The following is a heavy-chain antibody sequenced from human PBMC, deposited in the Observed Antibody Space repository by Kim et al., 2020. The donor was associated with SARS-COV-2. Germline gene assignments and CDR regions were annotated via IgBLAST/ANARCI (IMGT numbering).Heavy chain of an antibody. V-gene: IGHV3-23*01. CDR2: AGGNGGPT. CDR3: ARDAVVGDGYNWFDS. CDR1: GFTFTSYT. J-gene: IGHJ5*01. D-gene: IGHD2-15*01. Sequence: GGSLRLSCAASGFTFTSYTMNWLRQAPGKGPEWLSPAGGNGGPTYYADSVKGRFTISRDNSKNTLFLQMTSLRPEDTALYYCARDAVVGDGYNWFDSWG.